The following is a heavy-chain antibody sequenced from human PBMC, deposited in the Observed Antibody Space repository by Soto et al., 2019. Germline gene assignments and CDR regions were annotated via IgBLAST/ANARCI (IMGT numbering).Heavy chain of an antibody. CDR2: IKSKTDGGTT. CDR1: GFTFSNAW. Sequence: GGSLRLSCAASGFTFSNAWMSWVRQAPGKGLEWVGRIKSKTDGGTTDYAAPVKGRFTISRDDSKNTRYLQMNSLKTEDTAVYYCTTDDPFTIGDVWGQGTTVTVSS. V-gene: IGHV3-15*01. CDR3: TTDDPFTIGDV. J-gene: IGHJ6*02. D-gene: IGHD3-3*01.